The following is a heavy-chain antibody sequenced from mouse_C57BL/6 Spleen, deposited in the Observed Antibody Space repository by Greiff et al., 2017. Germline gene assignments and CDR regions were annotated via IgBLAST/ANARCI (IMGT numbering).Heavy chain of an antibody. CDR2: IHPNSGST. CDR1: GYTFTSYW. J-gene: IGHJ2*01. D-gene: IGHD6-1*01. CDR3: ARSSSGEYFDY. Sequence: VQLQQPGAELVKPGASVKLSCKASGYTFTSYWMHWVKQRPGQGLEWIGMIHPNSGSTNYNEKFTSKATLTVDKSSSTAYMRLSSLTSEDSAVYYGARSSSGEYFDYWGQGTTLTVSS. V-gene: IGHV1-64*01.